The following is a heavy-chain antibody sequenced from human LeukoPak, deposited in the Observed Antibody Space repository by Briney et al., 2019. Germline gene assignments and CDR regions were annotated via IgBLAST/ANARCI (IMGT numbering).Heavy chain of an antibody. CDR2: ISGSGGNT. V-gene: IGHV3-23*01. D-gene: IGHD6-13*01. CDR3: AKVPLSAAGGWFDP. CDR1: GFTFSSCA. Sequence: PGGSLRLSCAASGFTFSSCAMSWVRQAPGKGLEWVSAISGSGGNTYYAASVKGRFTISRDNSKNTLYLQMNSLRAEDTAVYYCAKVPLSAAGGWFDPWGQGTLVTVSS. J-gene: IGHJ5*02.